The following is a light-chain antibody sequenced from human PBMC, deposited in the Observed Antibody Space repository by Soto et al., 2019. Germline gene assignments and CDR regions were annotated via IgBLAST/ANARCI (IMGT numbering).Light chain of an antibody. CDR1: QSVSSSY. V-gene: IGKV3-20*01. J-gene: IGKJ1*01. CDR3: QQYGSSTWT. Sequence: ETELTQSPATLPSSQVEGASLYCSPSQSVSSSYLAWYQQKPGQAPRLLIYGASSRATGIPDGFSGSGSGTDFTLTISRLEPEDFAVYYCQQYGSSTWTFGQGTKVEI. CDR2: GAS.